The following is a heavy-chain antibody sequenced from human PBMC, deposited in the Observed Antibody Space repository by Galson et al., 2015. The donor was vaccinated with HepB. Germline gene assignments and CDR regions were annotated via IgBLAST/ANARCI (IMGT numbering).Heavy chain of an antibody. CDR1: GGTFSSYA. J-gene: IGHJ4*02. Sequence: SVKVSCKASGGTFSSYAISWVRQAPGQGLEWMGRIIPILGIANYAQKFQGRVTITADKSTSTAHMELSSLKSEDTAVYYCARARGAWGSTFCWGQGTLVTVSS. V-gene: IGHV1-69*04. CDR2: IIPILGIA. CDR3: ARARGAWGSTFC. D-gene: IGHD3-16*01.